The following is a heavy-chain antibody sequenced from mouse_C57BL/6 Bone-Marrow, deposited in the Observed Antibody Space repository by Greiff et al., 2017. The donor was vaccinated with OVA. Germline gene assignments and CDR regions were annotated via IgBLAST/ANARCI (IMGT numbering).Heavy chain of an antibody. CDR3: ASTSSTVAHWYFDV. D-gene: IGHD1-1*01. Sequence: QVQLKQSGAELVRPGTSVKVSCKASGYAFTNYLIEWVKQRPGQGLEWIGVINPGSGGTNYNEKFKGKATLTADKSSSTAYMQLSSLTSEDSAVYFCASTSSTVAHWYFDVWGTGTTVTVSS. J-gene: IGHJ1*03. CDR1: GYAFTNYL. V-gene: IGHV1-54*01. CDR2: INPGSGGT.